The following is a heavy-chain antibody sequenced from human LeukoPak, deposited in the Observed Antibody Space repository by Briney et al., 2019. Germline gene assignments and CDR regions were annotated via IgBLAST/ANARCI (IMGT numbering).Heavy chain of an antibody. V-gene: IGHV3-7*01. CDR1: GFTFSSYS. CDR2: IKQDGSEK. CDR3: ARDKWYGYSGYEDY. Sequence: GGSLRLSCAASGFTFSSYSMNWVRQAPGKGLEWVANIKQDGSEKYYVDSVKGRFTISRDNAKNSLYLQMNSLRAEDTAVYYCARDKWYGYSGYEDYWGQGTLVTVSS. D-gene: IGHD5-12*01. J-gene: IGHJ4*02.